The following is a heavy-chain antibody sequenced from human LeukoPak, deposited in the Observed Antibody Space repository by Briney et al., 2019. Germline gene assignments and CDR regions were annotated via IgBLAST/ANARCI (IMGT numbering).Heavy chain of an antibody. J-gene: IGHJ4*02. V-gene: IGHV3-30*02. CDR1: GFTFSSYG. Sequence: GGSLRLSCAASGFTFSSYGIHWVRQAPGKGLEWVGFIRYDGSNKYYADSVKGRFTISRDNSKNTLYLQMNSLRAEDTAVYYCAKDWAVAVAGTQDYWGQGTLVTVSS. CDR2: IRYDGSNK. D-gene: IGHD6-19*01. CDR3: AKDWAVAVAGTQDY.